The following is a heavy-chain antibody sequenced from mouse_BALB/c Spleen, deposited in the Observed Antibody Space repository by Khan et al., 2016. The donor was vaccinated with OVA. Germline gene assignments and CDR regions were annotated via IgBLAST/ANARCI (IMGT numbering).Heavy chain of an antibody. J-gene: IGHJ2*01. CDR2: IYPGTDNT. Sequence: QVQLKESGAELVRPGASVKLSCKTSGYIFTSYWIHWIQQRSGQGLEWIAKIYPGTDNTYYNEKLKDKATLTADKSSSTAYMQLSSLKSEDSAVYFCEREEALYYCDYWGQGTTLTVSS. CDR3: EREEALYYCDY. D-gene: IGHD1-1*01. CDR1: GYIFTSYW. V-gene: IGHV1S132*01.